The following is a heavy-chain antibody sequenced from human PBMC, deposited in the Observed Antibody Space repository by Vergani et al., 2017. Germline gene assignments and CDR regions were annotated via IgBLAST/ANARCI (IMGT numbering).Heavy chain of an antibody. Sequence: EELLVQSGGGLVQPGGSLKLSCVASGFTFSGSAIHWVRQSSGKGLGWRGRIRSIANDYATEYSVSVRGRFTISRDDSTYTAYLQMQNLRLDDTAVYYCTSGGLYVGPTQRYSDYWGQGSLVTVSS. CDR1: GFTFSGSA. D-gene: IGHD1-26*01. V-gene: IGHV3-73*02. CDR3: TSGGLYVGPTQRYSDY. CDR2: IRSIANDYAT. J-gene: IGHJ4*02.